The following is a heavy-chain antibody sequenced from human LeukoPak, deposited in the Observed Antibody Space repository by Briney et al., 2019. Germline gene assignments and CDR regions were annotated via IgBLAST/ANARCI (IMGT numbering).Heavy chain of an antibody. D-gene: IGHD2-2*01. J-gene: IGHJ4*02. CDR2: INPSGGST. V-gene: IGHV1-46*01. CDR1: GYTFTSYY. Sequence: GASVKVSCKASGYTFTSYYMHWVRQAPGQGLEWMGIINPSGGSTSYARKFQGRVTMTRDTSTSTVYMELSSLRSEDTAVYCCANICSSTSCYLDYWGQGTLVTVSS. CDR3: ANICSSTSCYLDY.